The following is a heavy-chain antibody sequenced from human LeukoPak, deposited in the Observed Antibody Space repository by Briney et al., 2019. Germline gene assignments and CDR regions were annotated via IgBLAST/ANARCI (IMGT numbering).Heavy chain of an antibody. J-gene: IGHJ3*02. D-gene: IGHD2-21*02. CDR3: TTFIVVVTGLNVATNDAFDI. Sequence: AGGSLRLSCAASGFTFSNAWMTWVRQAPGKGLEWVGRIKSKTDGETTDYAAPVKGRFTISRDDSKNTLYLQMNSLKTEDTAVYYCTTFIVVVTGLNVATNDAFDIWGQGTMVTVSS. V-gene: IGHV3-15*01. CDR2: IKSKTDGETT. CDR1: GFTFSNAW.